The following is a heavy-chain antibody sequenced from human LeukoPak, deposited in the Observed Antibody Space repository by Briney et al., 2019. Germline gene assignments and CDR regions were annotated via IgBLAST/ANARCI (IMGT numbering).Heavy chain of an antibody. V-gene: IGHV4-34*01. CDR1: GGSISSYY. D-gene: IGHD2-21*02. CDR3: ARWDCGGDCYSYYYFDY. CDR2: INHSGST. J-gene: IGHJ4*02. Sequence: SETLSLTCTVSGGSISSYYWSWIRQPPGKGLEWIGEINHSGSTNYNPSLKSRVTISVDTSKNQFSLKLSSVTAADTAVYYCARWDCGGDCYSYYYFDYWGQGTLVTVSS.